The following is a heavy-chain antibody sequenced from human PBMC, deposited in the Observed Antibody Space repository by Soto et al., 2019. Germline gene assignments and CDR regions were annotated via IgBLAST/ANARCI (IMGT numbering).Heavy chain of an antibody. Sequence: HVQLQESGPGPVTPAHTLSLSCTVSGVSITSGSYYWTWVRQSPGKSLEWIGYRYYSGNTYCNPSLNGRAARSGYTSNNQFSLKLTSVTAADTAVYYCARGCYETSGQTVIGWGPDCWGQGTLVTVSS. CDR3: ARGCYETSGQTVIGWGPDC. V-gene: IGHV4-30-4*01. CDR2: RYYSGNT. J-gene: IGHJ4*02. D-gene: IGHD2-2*01. CDR1: GVSITSGSYY.